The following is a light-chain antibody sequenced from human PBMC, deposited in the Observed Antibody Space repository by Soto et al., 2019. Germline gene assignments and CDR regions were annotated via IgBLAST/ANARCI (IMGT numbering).Light chain of an antibody. CDR3: HQYHDWPLT. J-gene: IGKJ4*01. CDR2: GAS. V-gene: IGKV3-15*01. CDR1: QSVSTD. Sequence: EIVMTQSPATLSVSPGEGATLSCRASQSVSTDLAWYRQKPGQAPRLLIYGASSSAPDIPARFSGSGSGTEFTLTISRLQSEDFAVYYCHQYHDWPLTFGGGTKVEIK.